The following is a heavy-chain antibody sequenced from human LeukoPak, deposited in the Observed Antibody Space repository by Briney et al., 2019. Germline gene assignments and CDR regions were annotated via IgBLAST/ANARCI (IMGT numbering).Heavy chain of an antibody. J-gene: IGHJ5*02. D-gene: IGHD2-21*02. CDR1: GYTLTGYY. V-gene: IGHV1-2*02. Sequence: GASVKVSCKASGYTLTGYYMHWVRQAPGQGLEWMGWINPNSGGTNYAQKFQGRVTMTRDTSISTAYMELSRLRSDDTAVYYCARGAYIVVVTGQTGDNWFDPWGQGTLVTVSS. CDR2: INPNSGGT. CDR3: ARGAYIVVVTGQTGDNWFDP.